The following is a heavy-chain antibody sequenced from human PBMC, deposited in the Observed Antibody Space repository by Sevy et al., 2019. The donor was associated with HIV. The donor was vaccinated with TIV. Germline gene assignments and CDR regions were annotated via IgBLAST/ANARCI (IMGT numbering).Heavy chain of an antibody. CDR1: GGSISSSSYY. Sequence: SETLSLTCTVSGGSISSSSYYWGWIRQPPGKGLEWIGSIYYSGSTYYNPSLKSRVTISVDTSKNQFSLKLSSVTATDTAVYYCARFYYYDSSGYYGYFDYWGQGTLVTVSS. V-gene: IGHV4-39*01. D-gene: IGHD3-22*01. CDR2: IYYSGST. CDR3: ARFYYYDSSGYYGYFDY. J-gene: IGHJ4*02.